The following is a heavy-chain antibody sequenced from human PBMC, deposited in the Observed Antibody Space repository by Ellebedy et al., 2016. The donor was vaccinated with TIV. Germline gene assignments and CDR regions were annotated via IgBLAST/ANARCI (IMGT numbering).Heavy chain of an antibody. J-gene: IGHJ5*02. D-gene: IGHD2-15*01. CDR1: GFKFDDYG. V-gene: IGHV3-20*04. CDR2: INWNGVYT. CDR3: VQDSGLGYCSGGSCFYDP. Sequence: GESLKISXAASGFKFDDYGMTWVRQRPGKGLEWVCNINWNGVYTDYADSIRGRFTVSRDNAKNSLYLQMNSLRVEDTAIYYCVQDSGLGYCSGGSCFYDPWGRGTLVTVSS.